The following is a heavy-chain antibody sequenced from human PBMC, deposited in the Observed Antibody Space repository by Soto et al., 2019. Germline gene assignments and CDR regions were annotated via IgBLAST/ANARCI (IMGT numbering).Heavy chain of an antibody. V-gene: IGHV3-30*18. CDR1: GFTFSSYG. D-gene: IGHD3-10*01. Sequence: QVQLVESGGGVVQPGRSLRLSCAASGFTFSSYGMHWVRQAPGKGLEWVAVISYDGSNKYYADSVKGRFTISRDNSKNTLYLQMNSLRAEDTAVYYCAKCSPMVRVPRGYFEYWGQGTLVSVSS. CDR3: AKCSPMVRVPRGYFEY. J-gene: IGHJ4*02. CDR2: ISYDGSNK.